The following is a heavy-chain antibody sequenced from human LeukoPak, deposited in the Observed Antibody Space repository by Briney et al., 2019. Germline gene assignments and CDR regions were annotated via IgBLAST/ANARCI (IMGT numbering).Heavy chain of an antibody. Sequence: SETLSLTCTVSGYSISSGYYWGWIRQPAGKGLEWIGRIYTSGSTNYNPSLKSRVTMSVDTSKNQFSLKLSSVTAADTAVYYCARDKPFYYGSGRNYMDVWGKGTTVTISS. CDR1: GYSISSGYY. D-gene: IGHD3-10*01. CDR3: ARDKPFYYGSGRNYMDV. J-gene: IGHJ6*03. CDR2: IYTSGST. V-gene: IGHV4-4*07.